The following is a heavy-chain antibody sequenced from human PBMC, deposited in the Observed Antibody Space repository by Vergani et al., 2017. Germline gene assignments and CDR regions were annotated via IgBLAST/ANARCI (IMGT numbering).Heavy chain of an antibody. V-gene: IGHV1-3*01. D-gene: IGHD6-13*01. Sequence: QVQLVQSGAEVKKPGASVTVSCKASGYTFTSYAMHWVRQAPGQRLEWMGWINAGNGNTKYSQKFQGRVTITRDTSASTAYMELSSLRSEDTAVYYCAREQGSSSWYELGLFDYWGQGTLVTVSS. CDR3: AREQGSSSWYELGLFDY. CDR1: GYTFTSYA. CDR2: INAGNGNT. J-gene: IGHJ4*02.